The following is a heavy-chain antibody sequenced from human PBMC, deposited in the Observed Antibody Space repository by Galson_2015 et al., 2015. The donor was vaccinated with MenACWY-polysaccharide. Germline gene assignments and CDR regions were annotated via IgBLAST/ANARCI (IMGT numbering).Heavy chain of an antibody. Sequence: SLRLSCAASGFTFSSYSMNWVRQAPGKGLEWVSSISSSSSYIYYADPVKGRFTISRDNAKNSLYPQMNSLRAEDTAVYYCASTPGIHPYYYNGMDVWGQGTTVTVSS. J-gene: IGHJ6*02. V-gene: IGHV3-21*01. CDR3: ASTPGIHPYYYNGMDV. CDR2: ISSSSSYI. CDR1: GFTFSSYS. D-gene: IGHD5-18*01.